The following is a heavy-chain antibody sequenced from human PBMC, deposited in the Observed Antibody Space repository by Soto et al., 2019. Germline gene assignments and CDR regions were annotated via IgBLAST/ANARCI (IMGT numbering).Heavy chain of an antibody. CDR2: ISYDGSNK. CDR3: AKGRLGRYFKGSTYYFDY. D-gene: IGHD3-9*01. CDR1: GFTFSSYG. Sequence: PGGSLRLSCAASGFTFSSYGMHWVRQAPGKGLEWVAVISYDGSNKYYADSVKGRFTISRDNSKNTLYLQMNSLRAEDTAVYYCAKGRLGRYFKGSTYYFDYWGQGTLVTVSS. V-gene: IGHV3-30*18. J-gene: IGHJ4*02.